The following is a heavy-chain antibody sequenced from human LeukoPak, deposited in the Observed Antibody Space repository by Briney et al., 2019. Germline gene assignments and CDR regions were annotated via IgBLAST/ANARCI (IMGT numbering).Heavy chain of an antibody. V-gene: IGHV3-23*01. CDR1: GFTFTTYA. CDR2: VSNSGVDT. Sequence: GGSLILSCAAAGFTFTTYAMSWVRPAPGKGLEWVSTVSNSGVDTYYADSVRGRFTISRDNSRNTVFLQINSLRAEDTAVYYCAKSHSVAQRGYFDYWGQGTLVTVSS. CDR3: AKSHSVAQRGYFDY. D-gene: IGHD4-23*01. J-gene: IGHJ4*02.